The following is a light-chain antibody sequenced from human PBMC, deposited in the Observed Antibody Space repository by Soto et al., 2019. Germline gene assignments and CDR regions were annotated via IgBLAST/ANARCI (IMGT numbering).Light chain of an antibody. V-gene: IGLV2-8*01. Sequence: QSALTQPPSASGSPGQSVTISCTGTSSDVGAYDYISWYQQHPGKAPKLIIYEVTKRPSGVPDRFSGSKSGNTASLTVSGLRAEDEADYYCSSFAGSNNLVFGGGTKLTVL. CDR3: SSFAGSNNLV. CDR1: SSDVGAYDY. J-gene: IGLJ3*02. CDR2: EVT.